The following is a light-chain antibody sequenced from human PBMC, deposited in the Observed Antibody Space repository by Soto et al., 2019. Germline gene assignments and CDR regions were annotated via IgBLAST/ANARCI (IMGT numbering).Light chain of an antibody. CDR1: QTISSW. Sequence: SVGDGLTITCLASQTISSWLAWYQQKPGKAPKLLIYKASTLKSGVPSRFSGSGSGTEFTLTISSLQPDDFATYYCQHYNSYSEAFGQGTKVDIK. V-gene: IGKV1-5*03. CDR2: KAS. CDR3: QHYNSYSEA. J-gene: IGKJ1*01.